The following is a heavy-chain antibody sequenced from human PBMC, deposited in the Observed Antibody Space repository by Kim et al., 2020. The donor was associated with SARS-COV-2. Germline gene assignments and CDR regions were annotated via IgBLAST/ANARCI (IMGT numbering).Heavy chain of an antibody. CDR1: LFTFIIYF. V-gene: IGHV3-74*01. D-gene: IGHD1-1*01. Sequence: SLILSFSSSLFTFIIYFIHFFRQSPLEFLLFFSLINIYVSITIYSNSLKGRFTVSRDNAKNTLYFQMNILRADDTAVYYCANNWNFDYWVQGTLVTVS. J-gene: IGHJ4*02. CDR3: ANNWNFDY. CDR2: INIYVSIT.